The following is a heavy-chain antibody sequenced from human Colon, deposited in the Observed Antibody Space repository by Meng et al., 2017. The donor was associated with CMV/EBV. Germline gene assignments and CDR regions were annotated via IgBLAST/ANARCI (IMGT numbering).Heavy chain of an antibody. J-gene: IGHJ4*01. Sequence: SETLSLTCAVSGVSLSRDSNFWAWIRQPPGKGLEWVATVYYSGSTFYNPSLKSRATVSKDTSKSQFSLHLTSVTAADTAVYSCARGHCPTSSCYSPEGFDSWGHGAQVTVSS. V-gene: IGHV4-39*07. CDR1: GVSLSRDSNF. CDR3: ARGHCPTSSCYSPEGFDS. D-gene: IGHD2-2*01. CDR2: VYYSGST.